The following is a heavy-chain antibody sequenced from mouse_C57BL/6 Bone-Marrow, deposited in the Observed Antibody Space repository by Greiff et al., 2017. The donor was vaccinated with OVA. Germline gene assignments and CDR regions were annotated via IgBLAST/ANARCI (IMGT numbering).Heavy chain of an antibody. J-gene: IGHJ1*03. CDR1: GYTFTSYW. V-gene: IGHV1-64*01. CDR2: IHPNSGST. Sequence: VQLQQPGAELVKPGASVKLSCKASGYTFTSYWMHWVKQRPGQGLEWIGMIHPNSGSTNYNEKFKSKATLTVDKSSSTAYMQLSSLTSEDSAVYYCARTIYGSSLWSFDVWGTGTTVTVSS. CDR3: ARTIYGSSLWSFDV. D-gene: IGHD1-1*01.